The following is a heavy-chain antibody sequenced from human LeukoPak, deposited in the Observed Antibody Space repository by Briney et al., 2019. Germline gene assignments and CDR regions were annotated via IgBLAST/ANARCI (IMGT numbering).Heavy chain of an antibody. CDR1: GSSISTYY. D-gene: IGHD3-22*01. Sequence: SETLSLTCTVSGSSISTYYWSWIRQPPGKGLEWIGYIYDSGSTIYNPSLKSRVTISSDMSKNQFFLKVSSVTAADTAIYYCARDYGVGGYYFDSWGQGTLVTVSS. J-gene: IGHJ4*02. V-gene: IGHV4-59*01. CDR3: ARDYGVGGYYFDS. CDR2: IYDSGST.